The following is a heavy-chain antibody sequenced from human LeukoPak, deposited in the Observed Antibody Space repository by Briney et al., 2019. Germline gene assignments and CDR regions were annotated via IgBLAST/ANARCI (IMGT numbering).Heavy chain of an antibody. CDR1: GGTFSSYA. CDR3: ARDGRRILDY. D-gene: IGHD3-3*01. J-gene: IGHJ4*02. V-gene: IGHV1-8*02. CDR2: MNPNSGNT. Sequence: GASVKVSCKASGGTFSSYAINWVRQATGQGLEWMGWMNPNSGNTGYAQKFQGRVTMTRNTSISTAYMELSSLRSDDTAVYYCARDGRRILDYWGQGTLVTVSS.